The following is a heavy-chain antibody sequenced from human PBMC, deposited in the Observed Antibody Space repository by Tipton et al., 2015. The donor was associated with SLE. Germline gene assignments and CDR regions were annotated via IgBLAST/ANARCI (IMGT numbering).Heavy chain of an antibody. J-gene: IGHJ6*03. D-gene: IGHD6-13*01. CDR1: GGSISSGGYS. Sequence: TLSLTCAVSGGSISSGGYSWSWIRQPAGKGLEWIGYIYTSGSTNYNPSLKSRVTISVDTSKNQFSLKLSSVTAADTAVYYCARAVKQQLVRTSKWVYYMDVWGKGTTVTVSS. CDR2: IYTSGST. CDR3: ARAVKQQLVRTSKWVYYMDV. V-gene: IGHV4-61*09.